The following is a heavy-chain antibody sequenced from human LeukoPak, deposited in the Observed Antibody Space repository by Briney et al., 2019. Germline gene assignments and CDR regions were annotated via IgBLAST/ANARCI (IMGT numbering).Heavy chain of an antibody. CDR3: ARAGGSTVSHSDY. V-gene: IGHV3-7*01. CDR1: GFTFSRYW. J-gene: IGHJ4*02. D-gene: IGHD4-17*01. CDR2: MNQGGSEI. Sequence: GGSLRLSCVGSGFTFSRYWLNWVRQAPGKGLEWVANMNQGGSEIYYLDSVKGRFTISRDNAKNSVYLQMNSLRAEDTAVYYCARAGGSTVSHSDYWGQGTLVTVSS.